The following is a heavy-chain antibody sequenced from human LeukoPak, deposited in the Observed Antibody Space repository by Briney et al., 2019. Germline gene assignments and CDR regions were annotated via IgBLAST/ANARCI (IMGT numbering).Heavy chain of an antibody. CDR3: ARDTGELIY. CDR1: GGTFSSDP. CDR2: IIPMFGTT. D-gene: IGHD7-27*01. J-gene: IGHJ4*02. Sequence: ASVKVSCKASGGTFSSDPISWVRQAPGQGLEWMGRIIPMFGTTNYAQKFQRGVTITTDESTSTAYMELNSLTSEDTAVYYCARDTGELIYWGQGTLVTASS. V-gene: IGHV1-69*05.